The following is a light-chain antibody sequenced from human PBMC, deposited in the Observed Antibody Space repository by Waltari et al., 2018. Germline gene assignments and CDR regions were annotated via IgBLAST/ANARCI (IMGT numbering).Light chain of an antibody. Sequence: QSFLTQPPSASGTPGPRVTISCSGSSSTLGSNTVNWYQQPPGPAPKLLIYSNNQWPSGVPDRFSGSKSGTSASLAISGLQSEDEADYYCAAWDDSLNGVVFGGGTKLTVL. CDR2: SNN. CDR1: SSTLGSNT. J-gene: IGLJ2*01. CDR3: AAWDDSLNGVV. V-gene: IGLV1-44*01.